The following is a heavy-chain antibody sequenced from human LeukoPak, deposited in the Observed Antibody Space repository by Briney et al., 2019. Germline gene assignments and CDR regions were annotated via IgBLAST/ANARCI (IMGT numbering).Heavy chain of an antibody. CDR1: GGSISSSSYY. Sequence: SETLSLTCTVSGGSISSSSYYWGWIRQPPGKGLEWIGSIYYSGSTYYNPSLKSRVTISVDTSKNQFSLKLSSVTAADTAVYYCARVGAVAGTLDYWGQGTLVTVSS. CDR2: IYYSGST. J-gene: IGHJ4*02. CDR3: ARVGAVAGTLDY. D-gene: IGHD6-19*01. V-gene: IGHV4-39*07.